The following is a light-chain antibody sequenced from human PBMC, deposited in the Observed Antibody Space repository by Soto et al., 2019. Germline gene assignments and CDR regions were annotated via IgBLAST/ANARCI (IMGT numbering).Light chain of an antibody. J-gene: IGKJ2*01. V-gene: IGKV3-15*01. CDR2: RAS. CDR3: QQYNNWPYT. CDR1: QPVSSN. Sequence: EIVMTQSPATLSVSPGERATLSCRASQPVSSNLAWYRQKPGQAPTLVIYRASTRATDIPARFSGSGSGTEFTLTISSLQSEDFAVYYCQQYNNWPYTFGSGTRLEIK.